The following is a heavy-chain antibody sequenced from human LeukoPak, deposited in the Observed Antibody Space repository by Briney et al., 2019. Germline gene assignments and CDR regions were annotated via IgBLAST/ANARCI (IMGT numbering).Heavy chain of an antibody. CDR1: GGSFSGYY. V-gene: IGHV4-31*11. CDR3: ARSKYCGGDCYID. J-gene: IGHJ1*01. D-gene: IGHD2-21*02. Sequence: SETLSLTCAVYGGSFSGYYWSWIRQHPGKGLEWIGYIYYSGSTYYNPSLKSRVTISVDTSKNQFSLKLSSVTAADTAVYYCARSKYCGGDCYIDWGQGTLVTVSS. CDR2: IYYSGST.